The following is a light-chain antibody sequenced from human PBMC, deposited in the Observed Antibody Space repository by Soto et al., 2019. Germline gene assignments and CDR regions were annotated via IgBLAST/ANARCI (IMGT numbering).Light chain of an antibody. Sequence: EIVLTQSPGTLSLSPGERATLSCRASQSVSRFFAWYQQKPGQAPRLLIYDASNRATGIPARFSGSGSGTDFTLTISSLEPEDFALYYCQQRSSWPRTFGRGTKVEIK. J-gene: IGKJ1*01. CDR1: QSVSRF. CDR2: DAS. V-gene: IGKV3-11*01. CDR3: QQRSSWPRT.